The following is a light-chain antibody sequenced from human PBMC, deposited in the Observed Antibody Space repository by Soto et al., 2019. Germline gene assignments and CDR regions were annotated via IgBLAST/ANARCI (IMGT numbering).Light chain of an antibody. J-gene: IGKJ5*01. Sequence: IFMTQSPATLYVSPWEIATLSWRASHSVSSNLAWYQQIPGQAPRLLIFGASRRATGVPDRFRGSGSGTEFTLTISRLEPEDFAVYYCQQYGSSPMTFGQGTRLEIK. CDR3: QQYGSSPMT. V-gene: IGKV3-20*01. CDR1: HSVSSN. CDR2: GAS.